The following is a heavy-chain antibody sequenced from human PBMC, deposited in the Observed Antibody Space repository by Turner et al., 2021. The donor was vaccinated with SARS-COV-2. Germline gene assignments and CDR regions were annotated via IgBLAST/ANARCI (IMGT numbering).Heavy chain of an antibody. CDR1: GRSISSSSYY. CDR2: IYYSGST. Sequence: QLQLQESGPGLVKPSETLSLTCTVSGRSISSSSYYWGWIRQPPGKGLEWIGSIYYSGSTYYNPSLKSRVTISVDTSKNQFSQKLRSVTAADTAVYYCARGRIMITFVGVFPNWFDPWGQGTLVTVSS. V-gene: IGHV4-39*01. J-gene: IGHJ5*02. D-gene: IGHD3-16*01. CDR3: ARGRIMITFVGVFPNWFDP.